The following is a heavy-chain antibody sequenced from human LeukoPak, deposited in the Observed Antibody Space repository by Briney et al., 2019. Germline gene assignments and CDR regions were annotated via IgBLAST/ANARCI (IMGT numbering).Heavy chain of an antibody. CDR3: ARGLPYIVVVTPIGFFHY. V-gene: IGHV4-39*07. CDR2: INHSGST. J-gene: IGHJ4*02. CDR1: GGSISSSSYY. Sequence: SETLSLTCTVSGGSISSSSYYWGWIRQPPGKGLEWIGEINHSGSTNYNPSLKSRVTISVDTSKNQFSLKLSSVTAADTAVYYCARGLPYIVVVTPIGFFHYWGQGTLVTVSS. D-gene: IGHD2-21*02.